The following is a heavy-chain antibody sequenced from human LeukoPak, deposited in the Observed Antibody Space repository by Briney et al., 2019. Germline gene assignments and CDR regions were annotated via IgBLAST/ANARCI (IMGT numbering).Heavy chain of an antibody. V-gene: IGHV3-7*01. Sequence: PGGSLRLSCAASGFTFSTYWMTWVRQAPGKGLEWVSSIMYDGSQKYYVDSVKGRFTVSRDNAKNSLYLQMNSLRAEDTAIYYCAKATGYDYGSWFDPWGQGTLVTVSS. CDR2: IMYDGSQK. J-gene: IGHJ5*02. D-gene: IGHD5-12*01. CDR1: GFTFSTYW. CDR3: AKATGYDYGSWFDP.